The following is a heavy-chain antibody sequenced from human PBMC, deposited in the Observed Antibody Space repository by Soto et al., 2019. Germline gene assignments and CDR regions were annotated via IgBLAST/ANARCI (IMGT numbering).Heavy chain of an antibody. D-gene: IGHD3-22*01. CDR1: GFTFSSYE. V-gene: IGHV3-48*03. CDR3: ARDNGGYYSAYYYDGLDV. CDR2: IRSSGSTI. Sequence: EVQLVESGGGFVQPGGSLRLSCAASGFTFSSYEMNWVRQAPGKGLEWVAYIRSSGSTIYYADSVKGRFTISRDNAKSSLYLEMNSLRAEDTAVYYCARDNGGYYSAYYYDGLDVWGEGTTVTVSS. J-gene: IGHJ6*04.